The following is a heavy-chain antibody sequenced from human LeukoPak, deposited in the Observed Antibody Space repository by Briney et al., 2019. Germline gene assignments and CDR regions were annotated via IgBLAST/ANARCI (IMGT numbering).Heavy chain of an antibody. D-gene: IGHD6-6*01. Sequence: GGSLRLSCAASGFTVSSNYMSWVRQAPGKGLEWVSVIYSGGSTYYADSVKGRFTISRHNYKNTLYLQMNSLRAEDTAVYYCARGVAARPGYFDYWGQGTLVTVSS. V-gene: IGHV3-53*04. CDR2: IYSGGST. CDR1: GFTVSSNY. CDR3: ARGVAARPGYFDY. J-gene: IGHJ4*02.